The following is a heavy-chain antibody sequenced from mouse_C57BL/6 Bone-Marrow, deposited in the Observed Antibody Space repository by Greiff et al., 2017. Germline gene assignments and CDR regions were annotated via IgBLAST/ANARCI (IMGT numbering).Heavy chain of an antibody. D-gene: IGHD2-5*01. CDR3: ARIASYYSNYEDAMDY. Sequence: QVTLKVSGPGILQPSQTLSLTCSFSGFSLSTFGMGVGWIRQPSGKGLEWLAHIWWDDDKYYNPALKSRLTISKDTSKNQVFLKIANVDTADTATYYCARIASYYSNYEDAMDYWGQGTSVTVSS. CDR2: IWWDDDK. CDR1: GFSLSTFGMG. J-gene: IGHJ4*01. V-gene: IGHV8-8*01.